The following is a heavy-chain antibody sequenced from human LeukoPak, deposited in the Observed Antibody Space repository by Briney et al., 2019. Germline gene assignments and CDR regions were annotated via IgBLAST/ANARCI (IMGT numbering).Heavy chain of an antibody. CDR1: GFTLSSDY. CDR3: ARGLRQQSTYFFAMDV. CDR2: IYTGGGT. D-gene: IGHD4-11*01. Sequence: GGSLRLSCAASGFTLSSDYMSWVRQAPGTGLEWVSVIYTGGGTLYADSVKGRFTISGDNAQNTLYLQMNTLRAEDTAVYYCARGLRQQSTYFFAMDVWGQGSTVTVS. V-gene: IGHV3-53*01. J-gene: IGHJ6*02.